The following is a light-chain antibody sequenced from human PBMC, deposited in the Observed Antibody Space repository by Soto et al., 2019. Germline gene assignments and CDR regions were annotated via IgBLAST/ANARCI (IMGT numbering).Light chain of an antibody. CDR2: EGS. V-gene: IGLV2-23*01. Sequence: QSALTQPASVSGSPGQSITISCTGSSSDVGSYNLVSWYQQLPGEAPKLMIYEGSKRPSGVSNRFSGSKSGNTASLTISGLPAEDEADYYCCSFDRSITLVFGGGTKLTVL. CDR1: SSDVGSYNL. J-gene: IGLJ2*01. CDR3: CSFDRSITLV.